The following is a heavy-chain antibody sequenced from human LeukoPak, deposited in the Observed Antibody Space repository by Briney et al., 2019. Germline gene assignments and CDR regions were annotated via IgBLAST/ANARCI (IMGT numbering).Heavy chain of an antibody. Sequence: ASVKVSCKASGGTFSSYTISWVRQAPGQGLEWMGGIIPIFGTANYAQKFQGRVTITADESTSTAYMELSSLRSEDTAVYYCARKNSEGSFDYWGQGTLVTVSS. CDR1: GGTFSSYT. V-gene: IGHV1-69*01. J-gene: IGHJ4*02. CDR2: IIPIFGTA. D-gene: IGHD1-26*01. CDR3: ARKNSEGSFDY.